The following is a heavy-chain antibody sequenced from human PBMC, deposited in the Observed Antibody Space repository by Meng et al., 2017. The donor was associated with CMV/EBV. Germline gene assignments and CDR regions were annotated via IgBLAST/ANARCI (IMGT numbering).Heavy chain of an antibody. D-gene: IGHD3-3*01. CDR1: GFTFSSYA. J-gene: IGHJ6*02. V-gene: IGHV3-23*01. CDR3: AKWFWSGDDYYGMDV. CDR2: ISGSGGST. Sequence: GGSLRLSCAASGFTFSSYAMSWVRQAPGKELEWVSAISGSGGSTYYADSVKGRFTISRDNSKNTLYLQMNSLRAEDTAVYYCAKWFWSGDDYYGMDVWGQGTTVTVSS.